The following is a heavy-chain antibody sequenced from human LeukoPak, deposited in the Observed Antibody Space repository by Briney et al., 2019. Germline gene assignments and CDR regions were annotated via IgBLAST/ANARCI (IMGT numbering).Heavy chain of an antibody. Sequence: SVKVSCKASGGTFSSYAISWVRQAPGQGLEWMGGIIPIFGTANQGRVTITADKSTSTAYMELSSLRSEDTAVYYCARGRVYCSSTSSYVGYGMDVWGKGTSVTVSS. J-gene: IGHJ6*04. D-gene: IGHD2-2*01. CDR1: GGTFSSYA. CDR3: ARGRVYCSSTSSYVGYGMDV. V-gene: IGHV1-69*06. CDR2: IIPIFGTA.